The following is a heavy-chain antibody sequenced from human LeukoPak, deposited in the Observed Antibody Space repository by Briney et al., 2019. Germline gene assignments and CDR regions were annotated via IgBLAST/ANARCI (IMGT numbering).Heavy chain of an antibody. V-gene: IGHV3-30-3*01. CDR2: ISHDGSNK. CDR3: ARTFYSSGTGVPIYY. D-gene: IGHD6-19*01. CDR1: GFTFSSYA. Sequence: GGSLRLSCAASGFTFSSYAMHWVRQAPGKGLEGVAVISHDGSNKYYADSVKGRFTISRDNSKNTLYLKMNSLRAEDTAVYYCARTFYSSGTGVPIYYWGQGTLVTVSS. J-gene: IGHJ4*02.